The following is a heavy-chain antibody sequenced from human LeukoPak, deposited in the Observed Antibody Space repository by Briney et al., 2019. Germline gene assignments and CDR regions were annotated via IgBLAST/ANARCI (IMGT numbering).Heavy chain of an antibody. CDR2: INPKTGGT. CDR3: ARDGNWNYHPFDP. Sequence: ASVKVSCKASGYTFTGFYIHWVRQAPGQGLEWMGWINPKTGGTNYAQKFQGRVIMTRDTSISTAYMELSSLRSDDTAVYYCARDGNWNYHPFDPWGQGTLVTVSS. D-gene: IGHD1-7*01. J-gene: IGHJ5*02. CDR1: GYTFTGFY. V-gene: IGHV1-2*02.